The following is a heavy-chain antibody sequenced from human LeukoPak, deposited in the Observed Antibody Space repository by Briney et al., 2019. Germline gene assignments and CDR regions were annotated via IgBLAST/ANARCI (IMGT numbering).Heavy chain of an antibody. J-gene: IGHJ4*02. Sequence: ASVKVSCKASGGTFSSYAISWVRQAPGQGLEWMGWISAYNGNTNYAQKLQGRVTMTTDTSTSTAYMELRSLRSDDTAVYYCARDRPGITHFDYWGQGTLVTVSS. D-gene: IGHD1-14*01. CDR2: ISAYNGNT. V-gene: IGHV1-18*01. CDR3: ARDRPGITHFDY. CDR1: GGTFSSYA.